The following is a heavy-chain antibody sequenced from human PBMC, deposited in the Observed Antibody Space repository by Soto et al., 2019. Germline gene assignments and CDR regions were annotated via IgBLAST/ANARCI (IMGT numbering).Heavy chain of an antibody. CDR1: GFTFDNYA. Sequence: GGSLRLSCVVSGFTFDNYAMHWVRQAPGKGLEWVSSITVGSSHIYQPNSMKGRFTISRDDAKNSVYLQIDSLRDEDTALYYCSRSPEVGVRGAYWGQGTLVTVSS. J-gene: IGHJ4*02. V-gene: IGHV3-21*01. CDR2: ITVGSSHI. D-gene: IGHD3-16*01. CDR3: SRSPEVGVRGAY.